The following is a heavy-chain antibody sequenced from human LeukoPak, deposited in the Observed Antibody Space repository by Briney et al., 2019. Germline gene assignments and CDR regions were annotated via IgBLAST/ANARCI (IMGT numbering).Heavy chain of an antibody. D-gene: IGHD3-22*01. V-gene: IGHV1-46*01. J-gene: IGHJ4*02. Sequence: ASVKVSCKASGYTFTGYYMHWVRQAPGQGLEWMGIINPSGGSTSYAQKFQGRVTMTRDTSINTAYMELSRLRSDDTAVYYCARGPAYYYDSSGSYDYWGQGTLVTVSS. CDR2: INPSGGST. CDR3: ARGPAYYYDSSGSYDY. CDR1: GYTFTGYY.